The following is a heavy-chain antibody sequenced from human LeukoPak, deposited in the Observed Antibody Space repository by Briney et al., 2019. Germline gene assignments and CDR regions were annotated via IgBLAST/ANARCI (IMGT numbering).Heavy chain of an antibody. J-gene: IGHJ3*02. CDR3: ARHSSSSGRAFDI. D-gene: IGHD6-6*01. CDR2: VSYDGSNK. V-gene: IGHV3-30-3*01. CDR1: GFTFSSYA. Sequence: GGSLRLSCAASGFTFSSYAMHWVRQAPGKGLEWVAVVSYDGSNKYYADSVKGRFTISRDNSKNTLYLQMNSLRAEDTAVYYCARHSSSSGRAFDIWGQGTMVTVSS.